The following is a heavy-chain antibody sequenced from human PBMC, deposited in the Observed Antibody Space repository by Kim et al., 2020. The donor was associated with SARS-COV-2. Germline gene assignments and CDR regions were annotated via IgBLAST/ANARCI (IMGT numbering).Heavy chain of an antibody. CDR1: GFTFSSSG. CDR3: AKDLAGVQLWLSGFDP. CDR2: ISYDGSNK. Sequence: GGSRRLSCAASGFTFSSSGMHWVRQAPGKGREGVAVISYDGSNKFYADSVKGRFTISRDNSKNTLYLQMNSLRAEETAVFYCAKDLAGVQLWLSGFDPWG. V-gene: IGHV3-30*18. D-gene: IGHD5-18*01. J-gene: IGHJ5*02.